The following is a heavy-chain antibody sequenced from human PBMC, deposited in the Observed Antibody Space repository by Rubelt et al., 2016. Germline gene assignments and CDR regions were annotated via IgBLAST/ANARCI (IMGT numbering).Heavy chain of an antibody. J-gene: IGHJ5*02. V-gene: IGHV4-34*01. CDR2: INHSGST. CDR1: GGSFSGYY. CDR3: ARGGRYYGSGSYQRHNWFDP. D-gene: IGHD3-10*01. Sequence: QVQLQQWGAGLLKPSETLSLTCAVYGGSFSGYYWSWIRQPPGKGLEWIGEINHSGSTNYNPSLKSRVTISVDTSENQFSLKLSSVTAADTAVYYCARGGRYYGSGSYQRHNWFDPWGQGTLVTVSS.